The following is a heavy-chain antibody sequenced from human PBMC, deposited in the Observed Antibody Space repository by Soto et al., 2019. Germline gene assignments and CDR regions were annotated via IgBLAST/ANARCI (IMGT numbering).Heavy chain of an antibody. V-gene: IGHV1-3*01. D-gene: IGHD3-22*01. CDR2: INAGNGNT. Sequence: ASVKVSCKASGYTFTSYAMHWVRQAPGQRLEWMRWINAGNGNTKYSQKFQGRVTITRDTSASTAYMELSSLRSEDTAVYYCAFYYYDSSGYYPPWRWGQGTLVTVSS. CDR3: AFYYYDSSGYYPPWR. J-gene: IGHJ4*02. CDR1: GYTFTSYA.